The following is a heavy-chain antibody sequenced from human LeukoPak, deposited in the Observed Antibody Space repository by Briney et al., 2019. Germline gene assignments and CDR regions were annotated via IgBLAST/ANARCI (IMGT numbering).Heavy chain of an antibody. CDR1: GGSISSYY. Sequence: SETLSLTCTVSGGSISSYYWSWIRQPAGKGLEWIGRIYTSGSTNYNPSLKSRVTMSVDTSKNQFSLKLSSVTAADTAVYYCARDAVAAAGTNYYYYYGMDVWGQGTTVTVSS. CDR3: ARDAVAAAGTNYYYYYGMDV. J-gene: IGHJ6*02. V-gene: IGHV4-4*07. CDR2: IYTSGST. D-gene: IGHD6-13*01.